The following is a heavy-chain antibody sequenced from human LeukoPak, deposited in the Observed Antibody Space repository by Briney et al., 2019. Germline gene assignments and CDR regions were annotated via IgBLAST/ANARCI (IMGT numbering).Heavy chain of an antibody. J-gene: IGHJ3*02. V-gene: IGHV3-30*04. CDR1: GFTFSSYA. CDR3: ARCGYDFWSGYYETVDAFDI. CDR2: ISYDGSNK. D-gene: IGHD3-3*01. Sequence: PGGSLRLSCAASGFTFSSYAMHWVRQAPGKGLEWVAVISYDGSNKYYADSVKGRFTISRDNSKNTLYLQMNSLRAEDTAVYYCARCGYDFWSGYYETVDAFDIWGQGTMVTVSS.